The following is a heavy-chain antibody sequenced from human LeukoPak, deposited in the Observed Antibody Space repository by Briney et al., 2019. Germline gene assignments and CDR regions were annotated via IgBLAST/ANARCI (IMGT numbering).Heavy chain of an antibody. V-gene: IGHV1-2*02. Sequence: GASVNVSCQASGYTFTCCYMHGVRQAPGQGRAWMGWINPNSGGTNYAQKFQGRVTMTRDTSISTAYMELSRLRSDDTAVYYCARDPLQWLVQYYFDYWGQGTLVTVSS. J-gene: IGHJ4*02. CDR1: GYTFTCCY. CDR3: ARDPLQWLVQYYFDY. CDR2: INPNSGGT. D-gene: IGHD6-19*01.